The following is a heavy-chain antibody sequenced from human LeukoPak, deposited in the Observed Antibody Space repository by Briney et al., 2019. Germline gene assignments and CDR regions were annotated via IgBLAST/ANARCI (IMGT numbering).Heavy chain of an antibody. Sequence: TSETLSLTCTVSGGSISSDYWSWIRQPPGKGLEWIGYIYYSGSTNYNPSLKSRDTISIDTSKNQFSLKLSSVTAADTAVYYCARGLRVRGVFEQFDYWGQGTLVTVSS. J-gene: IGHJ4*02. CDR2: IYYSGST. D-gene: IGHD3-10*01. CDR1: GGSISSDY. V-gene: IGHV4-59*01. CDR3: ARGLRVRGVFEQFDY.